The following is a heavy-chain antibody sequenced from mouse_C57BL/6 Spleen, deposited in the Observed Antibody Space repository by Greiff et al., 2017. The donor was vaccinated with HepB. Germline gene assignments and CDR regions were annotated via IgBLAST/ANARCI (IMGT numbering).Heavy chain of an antibody. J-gene: IGHJ2*01. D-gene: IGHD4-1*02. CDR3: AKDRDPNSIDY. V-gene: IGHV5-17*01. CDR2: ISSGSSNI. Sequence: DVKLVESGGGLVKPGGSLKLSCAASGFTFSDYGIHWVRQAPEKGLEWVAYISSGSSNIYYADKVKGRFTMSRDNAKNTLYLQMTSLRSEDSAIYYCAKDRDPNSIDYWGQGTTLTVAS. CDR1: GFTFSDYG.